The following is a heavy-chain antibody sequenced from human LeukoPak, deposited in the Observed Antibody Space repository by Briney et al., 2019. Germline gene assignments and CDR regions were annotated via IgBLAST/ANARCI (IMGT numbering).Heavy chain of an antibody. D-gene: IGHD6-13*01. V-gene: IGHV3-21*01. CDR1: RFTFSSYT. CDR2: ISSSSSYI. J-gene: IGHJ3*02. CDR3: ARPYSSNDWDAFDI. Sequence: GGSLRLSCSASRFTFSSYTMNWVRQAPGKGLEWVSSISSSSSYIYYADSVKGRFTISRDNAKNSLYLQMNSLRAEDTAVYYCARPYSSNDWDAFDIWGQGTMVTVSS.